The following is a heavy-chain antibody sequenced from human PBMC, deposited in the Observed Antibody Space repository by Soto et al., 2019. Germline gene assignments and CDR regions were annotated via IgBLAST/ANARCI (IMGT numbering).Heavy chain of an antibody. CDR1: GFTFSSYA. CDR3: ARDTIFGVDGVYYYGMDV. J-gene: IGHJ6*02. V-gene: IGHV3-30-3*01. CDR2: ISYDGSNK. Sequence: VGSLRLSCAASGFTFSSYAMHWVRQAPGKGLEWVAVISYDGSNKYYADSVKGRFTISRDNSKNTLYLQMNSLRAEDTAVYYCARDTIFGVDGVYYYGMDVWGQGTTVTVSS. D-gene: IGHD3-3*01.